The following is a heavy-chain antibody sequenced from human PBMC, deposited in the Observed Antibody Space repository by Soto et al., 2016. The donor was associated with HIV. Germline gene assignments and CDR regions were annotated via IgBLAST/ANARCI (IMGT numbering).Heavy chain of an antibody. Sequence: QVQLVQSGAEVKKPGASVKVSCKASGYTFTFYGITWVRQAPGQGLEWMGWMNPNSGNTGYAQKFRGRVTITRNTSTNTAYMELSSLRSEDTAVYYCARALPRRETRPYYFDYWGRGTLVTVSS. J-gene: IGHJ4*02. CDR1: GYTFTFYG. D-gene: IGHD1-26*01. CDR2: MNPNSGNT. V-gene: IGHV1-8*03. CDR3: ARALPRRETRPYYFDY.